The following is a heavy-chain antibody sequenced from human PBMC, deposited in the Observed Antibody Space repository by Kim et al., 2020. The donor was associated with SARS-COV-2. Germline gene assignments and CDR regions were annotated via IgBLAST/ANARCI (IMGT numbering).Heavy chain of an antibody. V-gene: IGHV1-3*01. CDR3: ARDIWLLWFGEPTVSFDY. CDR2: INAGNGNT. J-gene: IGHJ4*02. Sequence: ASVKVSCKASGYTFTSYAMHWVRQAPGQRLEWRGWINAGNGNTKYSQKVQGRVTITRDTSESTAYMELSSLRSEDTAVYYCARDIWLLWFGEPTVSFDYWGQGTLVTVSS. D-gene: IGHD3-10*01. CDR1: GYTFTSYA.